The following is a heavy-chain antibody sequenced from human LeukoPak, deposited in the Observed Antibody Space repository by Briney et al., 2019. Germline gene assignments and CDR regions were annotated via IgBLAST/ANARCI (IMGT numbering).Heavy chain of an antibody. CDR3: AREPPSSGGAADH. V-gene: IGHV1-18*01. J-gene: IGHJ4*02. CDR2: ISTYNGNR. D-gene: IGHD3-16*01. Sequence: ASVKVSCKASGYTFTSYGISWVRQAPGQGLEWMGWISTYNGNRNYAQKVQGRVSMTTDTSTSTAYMELRSLRSDDTAVYYCAREPPSSGGAADHWGQGTLVTVSS. CDR1: GYTFTSYG.